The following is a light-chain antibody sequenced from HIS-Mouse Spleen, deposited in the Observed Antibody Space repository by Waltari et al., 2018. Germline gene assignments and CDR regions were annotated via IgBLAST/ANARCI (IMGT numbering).Light chain of an antibody. J-gene: IGLJ3*02. CDR2: EDN. CDR3: QSYDSSNLV. CDR1: SGSIASNY. Sequence: NFMLTQPHSVSESPGKTVTISCTRSSGSIASNYVQWYQQRPGRAPTTVIYEDNQRPSGDPDRFSGSIDSCANSASLTISGLKTEDEADYYCQSYDSSNLVFGGGTKLTVL. V-gene: IGLV6-57*04.